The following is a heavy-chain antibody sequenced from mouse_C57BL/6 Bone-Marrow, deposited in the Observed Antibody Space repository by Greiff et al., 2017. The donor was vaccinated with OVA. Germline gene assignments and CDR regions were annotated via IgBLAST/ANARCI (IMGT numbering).Heavy chain of an antibody. D-gene: IGHD1-1*01. CDR1: GFSLSTFGMG. CDR2: IWWDDDK. V-gene: IGHV8-8*01. J-gene: IGHJ2*01. CDR3: ARVYYGSSYYLDY. Sequence: QVTLKVSGPGILQPSQTLSLTCSFSGFSLSTFGMGVGWIRQPSGKGLEWLAHIWWDDDKYYNPALKSRLTISKDTSKNQVFLKIANVDTADTATHACARVYYGSSYYLDYWGQGTTLTVSS.